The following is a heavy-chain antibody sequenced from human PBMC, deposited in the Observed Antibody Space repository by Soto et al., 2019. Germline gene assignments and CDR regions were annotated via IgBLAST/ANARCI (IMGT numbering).Heavy chain of an antibody. D-gene: IGHD6-6*01. CDR3: ARGLASGDY. V-gene: IGHV1-46*01. Sequence: QVQLVQSGAEVKEPGASVKISCKGSGYTFTNFYIHWVRQAPGQGLEWMGIVNPNGGSTNYAQNFKGRNTISRDTSTSTVYMDLSSLRSEDTAVYYCARGLASGDYWGQGTLVTVSS. CDR1: GYTFTNFY. J-gene: IGHJ4*02. CDR2: VNPNGGST.